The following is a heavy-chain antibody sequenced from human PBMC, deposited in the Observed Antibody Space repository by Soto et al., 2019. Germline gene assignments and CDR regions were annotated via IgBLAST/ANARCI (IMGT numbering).Heavy chain of an antibody. J-gene: IGHJ6*02. CDR3: AKANGRVGVIYGMDV. CDR2: ISGSGGST. Sequence: PVGSLRLSGAASGFTFSRYAMSWVRQAPGKGLEWVSAISGSGGSTYYADSVKGRFTISRDNSKNTLYLQMNSLRAEDTAVYYCAKANGRVGVIYGMDVWGQGTTVTVSS. V-gene: IGHV3-23*01. D-gene: IGHD3-16*01. CDR1: GFTFSRYA.